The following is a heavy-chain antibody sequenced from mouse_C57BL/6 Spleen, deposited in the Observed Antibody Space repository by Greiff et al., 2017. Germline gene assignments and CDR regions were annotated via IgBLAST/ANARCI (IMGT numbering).Heavy chain of an antibody. CDR1: GYTFTDYY. Sequence: QVQLQQSGAELVRPGASVKLSCKASGYTFTDYYINWVKQRPGQGLEWIARIYPGSGNTYYNEKFKGKATLTAEKSSSTAYMQLSSLTSEDSAVYFCASSYYGSSYDYFDYWGQGTTLTVSS. V-gene: IGHV1-76*01. CDR3: ASSYYGSSYDYFDY. CDR2: IYPGSGNT. J-gene: IGHJ2*01. D-gene: IGHD1-1*01.